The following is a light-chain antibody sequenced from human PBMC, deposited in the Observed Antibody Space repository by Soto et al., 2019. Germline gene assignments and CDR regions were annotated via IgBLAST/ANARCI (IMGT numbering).Light chain of an antibody. J-gene: IGKJ1*01. CDR3: QQYNSYRA. Sequence: DIQMTQSPSTLSASVGDRVTITCRASERIDSWLAWHQQKPGRAPKLLISKASSLESGVPSRFSGSGFGTEFTLTISSLQPDDFATYYCQQYNSYRAFGQGTKVDIK. CDR2: KAS. CDR1: ERIDSW. V-gene: IGKV1-5*03.